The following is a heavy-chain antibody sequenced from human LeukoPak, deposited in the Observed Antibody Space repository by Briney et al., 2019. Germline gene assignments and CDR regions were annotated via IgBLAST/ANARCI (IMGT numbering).Heavy chain of an antibody. J-gene: IGHJ4*02. Sequence: ASVKVSCKASGYTFTSCGISWVRQAPGQGLEWMGWISAYNGNTNYAQKLQGRVTMTTDTSTSTAYMELRSLRSDDTAVYYCARGNSLLMVSYFDYWGQGTLVTVSS. CDR2: ISAYNGNT. CDR1: GYTFTSCG. D-gene: IGHD2-8*01. CDR3: ARGNSLLMVSYFDY. V-gene: IGHV1-18*04.